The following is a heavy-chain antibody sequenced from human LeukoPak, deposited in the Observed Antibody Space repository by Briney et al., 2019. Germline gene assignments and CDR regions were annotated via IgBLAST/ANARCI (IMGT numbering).Heavy chain of an antibody. CDR3: AKGSRGYCSSTSCHRLT. Sequence: GGSLRLSCAASGFTFSSYAMSWVRQAPGKGLEWVPAISGSGGSTYYADSVKGRFTISRDNSKNTLYLQMTSLRAEDTAVYYCAKGSRGYCSSTSCHRLTWGQGTLVTVSS. D-gene: IGHD2-2*01. CDR1: GFTFSSYA. V-gene: IGHV3-23*01. CDR2: ISGSGGST. J-gene: IGHJ5*02.